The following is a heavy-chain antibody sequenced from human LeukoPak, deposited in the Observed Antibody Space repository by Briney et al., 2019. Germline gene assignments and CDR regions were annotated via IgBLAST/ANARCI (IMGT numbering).Heavy chain of an antibody. Sequence: SETLSLTCTVSGGSISSSSYYWGWIRQPPGKGLEWIGSIYYSGSTYYNPSLNSRVTISVDTSKNQFSLKLSSVTAADTAVYYCARVTYYDFWSGSGGYFDYWGQGTLVTVSS. J-gene: IGHJ4*02. CDR2: IYYSGST. CDR1: GGSISSSSYY. CDR3: ARVTYYDFWSGSGGYFDY. D-gene: IGHD3-3*01. V-gene: IGHV4-39*01.